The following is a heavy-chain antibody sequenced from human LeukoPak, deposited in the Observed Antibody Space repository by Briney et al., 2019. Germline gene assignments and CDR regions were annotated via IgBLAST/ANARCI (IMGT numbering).Heavy chain of an antibody. CDR3: ASQYYYGSGSKSRDAFDI. D-gene: IGHD3-10*01. J-gene: IGHJ3*02. V-gene: IGHV3-53*04. CDR1: GFIFSSNY. CDR2: IYSGGDT. Sequence: QPGGSLRLSCAASGFIFSSNYMSWVRQAPGKGLAWVSVIYSGGDTYYADSVKGRFTISRHNSKNTLYLQMNSLRVEDTAVYYCASQYYYGSGSKSRDAFDIWGQGTMVTVSS.